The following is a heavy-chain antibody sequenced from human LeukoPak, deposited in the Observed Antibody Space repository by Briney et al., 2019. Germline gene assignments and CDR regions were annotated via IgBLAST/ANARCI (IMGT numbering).Heavy chain of an antibody. V-gene: IGHV3-23*01. CDR2: ISGRDTST. CDR3: AKRPTFYKTFDY. D-gene: IGHD3-16*01. J-gene: IGHJ4*02. CDR1: GFTFSNYA. Sequence: PGGSLRLSCAASGFTFSNYAMSWVRRAPGKGLEWASSISGRDTSTYYADSVKGRFTISRDNSKSTLYLQIHSLRADDTAFYYCAKRPTFYKTFDYWGQGTLVTVS.